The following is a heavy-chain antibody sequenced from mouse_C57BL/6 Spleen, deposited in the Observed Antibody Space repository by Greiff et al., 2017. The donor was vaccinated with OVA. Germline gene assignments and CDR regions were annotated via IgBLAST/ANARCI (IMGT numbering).Heavy chain of an antibody. V-gene: IGHV5-17*01. Sequence: DVHLVESGGGLVKPGGSLKLSCAASGFTFSDYGMHWVRQAPEKGLEWVAYISSGSSTIYYADTVKGRFTISRDNAKNTLFLQMTSLRSEDTAMYYCARAYYSNYGYFDVWGTGTTVTVSS. CDR2: ISSGSSTI. D-gene: IGHD2-5*01. J-gene: IGHJ1*03. CDR1: GFTFSDYG. CDR3: ARAYYSNYGYFDV.